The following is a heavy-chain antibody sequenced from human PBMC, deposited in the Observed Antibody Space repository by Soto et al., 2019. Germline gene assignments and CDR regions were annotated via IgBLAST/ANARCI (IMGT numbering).Heavy chain of an antibody. Sequence: SETLSLTCTVSGGSISSYYWSWIRQPPGKGLEWIGYIYYSGSTNYNPSLKSRVTISVDTSKNQFSLKLSSVTAADTAVYYCARLVVAATPGGYFDYWGQGTLVTVSS. J-gene: IGHJ4*02. D-gene: IGHD2-15*01. CDR1: GGSISSYY. CDR3: ARLVVAATPGGYFDY. V-gene: IGHV4-59*01. CDR2: IYYSGST.